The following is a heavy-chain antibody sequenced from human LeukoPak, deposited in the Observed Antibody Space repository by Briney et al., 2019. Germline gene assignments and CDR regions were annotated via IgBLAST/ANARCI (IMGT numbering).Heavy chain of an antibody. D-gene: IGHD3-10*01. J-gene: IGHJ5*02. CDR1: GFTFTSYD. V-gene: IGHV1-8*01. CDR3: VRDGEGVAISVNYWFDP. CDR2: MNPNNGNT. Sequence: GASVKVSCKASGFTFTSYDTNWVRQASGQGLEWMGWMNPNNGNTGYAQKFQGRVTMTRDTSISTAYMELRDLRSEDTAVYYCVRDGEGVAISVNYWFDPWGQGTLVTVSS.